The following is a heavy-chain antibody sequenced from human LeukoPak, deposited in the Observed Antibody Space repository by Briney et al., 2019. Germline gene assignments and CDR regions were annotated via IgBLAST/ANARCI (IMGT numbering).Heavy chain of an antibody. J-gene: IGHJ3*02. V-gene: IGHV3-7*01. CDR3: ARDTGSGSYIDAFDI. CDR1: GFTFSSYW. Sequence: PGGSLRLSCVASGFTFSSYWMSWVRQAPGKGLEWVANIKQDGSEKYYVDSVKGRFTISRDNAKNSLYLQMNSLRAEDTAVYYCARDTGSGSYIDAFDIWGQGTMVTVSS. CDR2: IKQDGSEK. D-gene: IGHD3-10*01.